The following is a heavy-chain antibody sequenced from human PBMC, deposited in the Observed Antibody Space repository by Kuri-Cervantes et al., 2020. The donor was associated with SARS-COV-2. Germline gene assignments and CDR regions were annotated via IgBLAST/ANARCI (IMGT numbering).Heavy chain of an antibody. D-gene: IGHD6-19*01. V-gene: IGHV3-30*04. Sequence: GESLKISCAASGFTFSSYAMHWVRQAPGKGLEWVAVISYDGSNKYYADSVRGRFTISRDNYKNTLYLQMNSLRAEDTALYYCAKVRNSGWADAFDIWGQGTMVTVSS. J-gene: IGHJ3*02. CDR1: GFTFSSYA. CDR3: AKVRNSGWADAFDI. CDR2: ISYDGSNK.